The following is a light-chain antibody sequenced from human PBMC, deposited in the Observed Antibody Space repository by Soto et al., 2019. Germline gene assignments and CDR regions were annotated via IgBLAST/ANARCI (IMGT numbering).Light chain of an antibody. CDR3: NNYV. V-gene: IGLV2-8*01. Sequence: QSVLTQPPSASGSPGQSVTISCTGTSSDVGKYDYVSWFQHHPGKAPKLIIYEVSKRPSGVPDRFSGSKSGSTASLTVSGLKTEDEADYYCNNYVFGTGTKVTVL. CDR2: EVS. J-gene: IGLJ1*01. CDR1: SSDVGKYDY.